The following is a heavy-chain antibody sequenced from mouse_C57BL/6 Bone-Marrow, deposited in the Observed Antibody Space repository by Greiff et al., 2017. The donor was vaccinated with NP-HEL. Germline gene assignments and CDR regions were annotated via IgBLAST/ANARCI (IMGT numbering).Heavy chain of an antibody. CDR2: INPNYGTT. V-gene: IGHV1-39*01. D-gene: IGHD1-1*01. Sequence: VQLQQSGPELVKPGASVKISCKASGYSFTDYNMNWVKQSNGKSLEWIGVINPNYGTTSYNQKFKGKATLTVDQSSSTAYMQLNSLTSEDSAVYYCARYSYYGSSYDWYFDVWGTGTTVTVSS. CDR1: GYSFTDYN. CDR3: ARYSYYGSSYDWYFDV. J-gene: IGHJ1*03.